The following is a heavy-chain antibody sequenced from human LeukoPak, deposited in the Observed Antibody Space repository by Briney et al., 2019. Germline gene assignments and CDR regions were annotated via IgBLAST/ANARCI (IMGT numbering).Heavy chain of an antibody. CDR1: GYTFRGYY. J-gene: IGHJ6*03. V-gene: IGHV1-2*02. CDR2: INPNSGGT. D-gene: IGHD3-22*01. CDR3: ARDSSGYYYMDV. Sequence: GAPVKVSCKASGYTFRGYYMHWVRQAPGQGLEWMGWINPNSGGTNYAQKFQGRVTMTRDTSISTAYMELSRLRSDDTAVYYCARDSSGYYYMDVWGKGTTVTISS.